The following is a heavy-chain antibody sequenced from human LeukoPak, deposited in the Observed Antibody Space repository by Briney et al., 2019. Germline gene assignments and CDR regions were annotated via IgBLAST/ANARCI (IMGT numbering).Heavy chain of an antibody. J-gene: IGHJ4*02. V-gene: IGHV1-46*01. Sequence: ASVKVSCKASGYTFPSYFMHWVRQAPGQGLEWMGIINPTGGSTTYAQKFQGRVTMTRDTSTSTVYMELSSLRSDDTAVYYCARQHYYDSSGHQRDYWGQGTLVTVSS. CDR3: ARQHYYDSSGHQRDY. CDR2: INPTGGST. D-gene: IGHD3-22*01. CDR1: GYTFPSYF.